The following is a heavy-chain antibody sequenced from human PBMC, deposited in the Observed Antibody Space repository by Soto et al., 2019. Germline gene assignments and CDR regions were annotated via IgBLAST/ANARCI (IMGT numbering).Heavy chain of an antibody. CDR1: GFTFSDYA. CDR3: ARDGGFSYGFDYYFDY. D-gene: IGHD3-16*01. Sequence: GGSLRLSCVASGFTFSDYAVHWVRLAPSKGLEWVAMISYDGYNSYSADSVKGRFTISRDNSKNTLFLQMGSLRPDDTAIYYCARDGGFSYGFDYYFDYWGHGTLVTVSS. CDR2: ISYDGYNS. V-gene: IGHV3-30-3*01. J-gene: IGHJ4*01.